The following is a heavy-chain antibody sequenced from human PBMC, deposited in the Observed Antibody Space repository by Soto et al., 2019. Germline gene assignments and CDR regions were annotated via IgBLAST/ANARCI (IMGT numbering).Heavy chain of an antibody. CDR3: ARDLTQGASIAARYWFDP. V-gene: IGHV3-21*01. CDR1: GFTFSSYS. Sequence: EVQLVESGGGLVKPGGSLRLSCAASGFTFSSYSMNWVRQAPGKGLEWVSSISSSSSYIYYADSVKGRFTISRDNAKNSLYLQMNSLRAEDTAVYYCARDLTQGASIAARYWFDPWGQGTLVTVSS. D-gene: IGHD6-6*01. J-gene: IGHJ5*02. CDR2: ISSSSSYI.